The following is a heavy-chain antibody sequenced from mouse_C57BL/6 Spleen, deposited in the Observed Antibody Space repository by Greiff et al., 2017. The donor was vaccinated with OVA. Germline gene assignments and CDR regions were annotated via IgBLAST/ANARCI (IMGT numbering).Heavy chain of an antibody. CDR2: ISSGSSTI. D-gene: IGHD2-4*01. J-gene: IGHJ3*01. CDR3: ATYDYDSFAY. CDR1: GFTFSDYG. Sequence: DVMLVESGGGLVKPGGSLKLSCAASGFTFSDYGMHWVRQAPEKGLELVAYISSGSSTIYYADTVKGRFTISRDNAKNTLFLQMTSLRSEDTAMYYCATYDYDSFAYWGQGTLVTVSA. V-gene: IGHV5-17*01.